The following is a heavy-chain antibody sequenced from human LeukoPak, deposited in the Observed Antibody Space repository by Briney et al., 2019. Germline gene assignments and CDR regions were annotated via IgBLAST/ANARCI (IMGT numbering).Heavy chain of an antibody. J-gene: IGHJ4*02. CDR1: GFPFSSYS. Sequence: GGPLRLSCAASGFPFSSYSMNWVRQAPGKGLEWVSYISSSSSTIFYADSVKGRFTISRDNSNNTLYLQMNSLRAEDTAVYYCARDLLEWDFDYWGQGTLVTVSS. V-gene: IGHV3-48*01. CDR2: ISSSSSTI. CDR3: ARDLLEWDFDY. D-gene: IGHD1-26*01.